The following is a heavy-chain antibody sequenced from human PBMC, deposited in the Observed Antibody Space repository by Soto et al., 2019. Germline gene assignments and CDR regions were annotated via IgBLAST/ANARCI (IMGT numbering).Heavy chain of an antibody. J-gene: IGHJ6*03. CDR2: ISAYNGNT. V-gene: IGHV1-18*01. Sequence: ASVKVSCKASGYTFTSYGISWVRQAPGQGLERMGWISAYNGNTNYAQKLQGRVTMTTDTSTSTAYMELRSLRSDDTAVYYCARDPGIYDFCSGYSNYYYYYYMDVWGSGTTVTAP. D-gene: IGHD3-3*01. CDR3: ARDPGIYDFCSGYSNYYYYYYMDV. CDR1: GYTFTSYG.